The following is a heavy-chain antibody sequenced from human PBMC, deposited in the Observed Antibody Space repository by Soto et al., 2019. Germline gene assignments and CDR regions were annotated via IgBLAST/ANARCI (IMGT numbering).Heavy chain of an antibody. CDR1: GGSFSGYY. V-gene: IGHV4-34*01. CDR2: INHSGST. J-gene: IGHJ5*02. Sequence: QVQLQQWGAGLLKPSETLSLTCAVYGGSFSGYYWSWIRQPPGKGLEWIGEINHSGSTNYNPSLKSRVTISVDTSKNQFSLKLSSVTAADTAVYYCARVHVLLWFGELSIWYNWFDPWGQGTLVTXSS. D-gene: IGHD3-10*01. CDR3: ARVHVLLWFGELSIWYNWFDP.